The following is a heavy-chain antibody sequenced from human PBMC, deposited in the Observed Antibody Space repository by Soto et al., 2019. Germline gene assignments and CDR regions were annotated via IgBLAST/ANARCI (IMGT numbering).Heavy chain of an antibody. J-gene: IGHJ5*02. Sequence: SETLSLTCTVSGGSVSSGSYYWSGNRQPPGKGLEWFGYIYYSGSTNYNPSLKGRVTISVDTSKNQFSLKLSSVTAADTAVYYCAREMGYYFWSGYEPFRNWFDPWGQGTLVTVSS. CDR1: GGSVSSGSYY. D-gene: IGHD3-3*01. CDR2: IYYSGST. CDR3: AREMGYYFWSGYEPFRNWFDP. V-gene: IGHV4-61*01.